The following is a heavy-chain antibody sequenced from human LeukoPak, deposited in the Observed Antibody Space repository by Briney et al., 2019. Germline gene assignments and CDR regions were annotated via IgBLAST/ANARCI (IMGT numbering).Heavy chain of an antibody. D-gene: IGHD3-22*01. CDR3: AKDGIRYYYDSSGYYGDY. V-gene: IGHV3-30*18. CDR1: GFSFSSYG. Sequence: PGRSLRLSCAASGFSFSSYGMHWVRRAPGKGLEWVAVISYEGSNEYYADSVKGRFTISRDNSKNTLYLQMTSLRAEDTAVYYCAKDGIRYYYDSSGYYGDYWGQGTLVTVSS. CDR2: ISYEGSNE. J-gene: IGHJ4*02.